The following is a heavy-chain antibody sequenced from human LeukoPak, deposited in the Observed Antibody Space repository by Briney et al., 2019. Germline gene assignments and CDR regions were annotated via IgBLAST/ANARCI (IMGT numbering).Heavy chain of an antibody. CDR2: INPSGGST. CDR3: AKGRSDFFAYYYYLDV. J-gene: IGHJ6*03. D-gene: IGHD2-21*02. CDR1: GYTLTSNY. V-gene: IGHV1-46*03. Sequence: ASVKVSCKASGYTLTSNYIHWVRQASGQGLEWMGIINPSGGSTTYAQKFQGRVTMTRDTSTSTVYMELTSLRSEDTAVYCCAKGRSDFFAYYYYLDVWGKGTTVTVSS.